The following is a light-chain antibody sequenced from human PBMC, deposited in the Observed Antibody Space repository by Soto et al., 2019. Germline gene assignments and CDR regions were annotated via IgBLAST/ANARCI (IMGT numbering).Light chain of an antibody. Sequence: EAPRQRVTISCSGSSSNIGNNAVNWYQQLPGKAPKLLIYYDDLLPSGVSDRFSGSKSGTSASLAISGLQSEDEADYYCAAWDDSLNGYVFGTGTKSPS. V-gene: IGLV1-36*01. CDR1: SSNIGNNA. CDR3: AAWDDSLNGYV. J-gene: IGLJ1*01. CDR2: YDD.